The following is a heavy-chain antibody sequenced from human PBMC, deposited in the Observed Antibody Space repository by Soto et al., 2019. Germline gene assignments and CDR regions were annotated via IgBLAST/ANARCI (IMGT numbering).Heavy chain of an antibody. D-gene: IGHD6-19*01. Sequence: SETLSLTCTVSGGSISSYYWSWIRQPPGKGLEWIGYIYYSGSTNYNPSLKSRVTISVDTSKNQFSLKLSSVTAADTALYYCARRYGWLYFDYWGQGSLVTVSS. CDR2: IYYSGST. CDR1: GGSISSYY. CDR3: ARRYGWLYFDY. V-gene: IGHV4-59*12. J-gene: IGHJ4*02.